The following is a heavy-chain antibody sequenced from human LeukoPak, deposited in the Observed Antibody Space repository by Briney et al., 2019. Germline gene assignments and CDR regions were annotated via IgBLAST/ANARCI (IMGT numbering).Heavy chain of an antibody. D-gene: IGHD5-18*01. Sequence: ASVKVSCKASGYTLTSYGISWVRQAPGQGLEWMGWISAYNGNTNYAQKLQGRVTMTTDTSTSTAYMELRSLRSDDTAVYYCARSASWIQLWLPDYWGQGTLVTVSS. J-gene: IGHJ4*02. V-gene: IGHV1-18*01. CDR1: GYTLTSYG. CDR3: ARSASWIQLWLPDY. CDR2: ISAYNGNT.